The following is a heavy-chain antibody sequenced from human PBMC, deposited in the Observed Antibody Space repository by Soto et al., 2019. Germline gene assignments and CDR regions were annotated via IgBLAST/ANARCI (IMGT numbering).Heavy chain of an antibody. CDR3: ARGNYSGSGFDY. J-gene: IGHJ4*02. CDR2: INPNSGGT. V-gene: IGHV1-2*04. D-gene: IGHD3-10*01. Sequence: QVQLVQSGAEVKKPGASVKVSCKASGYTFTGYYMHWVRQAPGQGLEWMGWINPNSGGTNYAQKFQGWVTMTRDTSISKAFMELSRVRSDDTAVYYCARGNYSGSGFDYWGQGTLVTVSS. CDR1: GYTFTGYY.